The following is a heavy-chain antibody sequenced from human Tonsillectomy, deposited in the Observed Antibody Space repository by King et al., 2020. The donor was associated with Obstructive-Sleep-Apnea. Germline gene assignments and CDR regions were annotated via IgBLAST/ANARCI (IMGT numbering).Heavy chain of an antibody. CDR3: ASDPVGGGFDP. J-gene: IGHJ5*02. CDR2: ISYDGTIT. CDR1: GFTFSNYA. D-gene: IGHD3-10*01. V-gene: IGHV3-30-3*01. Sequence: VQLVESGGGVVQPGKSLRLSCTASGFTFSNYAMHWVRQAPGKGLEWVSIISYDGTITFYADSVKGRFTISRDNSKNTLYLQMNSLGPDDTAVYYCASDPVGGGFDPWGQGSLVTVSS.